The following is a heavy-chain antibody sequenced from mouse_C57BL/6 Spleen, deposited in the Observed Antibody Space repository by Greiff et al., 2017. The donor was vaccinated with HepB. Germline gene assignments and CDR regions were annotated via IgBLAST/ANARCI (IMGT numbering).Heavy chain of an antibody. CDR3: ARGGEGFAY. V-gene: IGHV5-4*03. J-gene: IGHJ3*01. CDR2: ISDGGSYT. Sequence: EVKLMESGGGLVKPGGSLKLSCAASGFTFSSYAMSWVRQTPEKRLEWVATISDGGSYTYYPDNVKGRFTISRDNAKNNLYLQMSHLKSEDTAMYYCARGGEGFAYWGQGTLVTVSA. CDR1: GFTFSSYA.